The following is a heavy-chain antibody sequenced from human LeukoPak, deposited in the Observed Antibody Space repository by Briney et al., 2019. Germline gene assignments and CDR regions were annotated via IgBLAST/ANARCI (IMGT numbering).Heavy chain of an antibody. CDR2: ISYDGSNK. J-gene: IGHJ4*02. V-gene: IGHV3-30-3*01. Sequence: PGGSLRLSCAASGFTFSIYAMHWVRQAPGRGLEWVAVISYDGSNKYYADSVKGRFTISRDNSKNTLYLQMNSLRAEDTAVYYCARDPLLLWGTTFDYWGQGTLVTVSS. CDR1: GFTFSIYA. CDR3: ARDPLLLWGTTFDY. D-gene: IGHD3-10*01.